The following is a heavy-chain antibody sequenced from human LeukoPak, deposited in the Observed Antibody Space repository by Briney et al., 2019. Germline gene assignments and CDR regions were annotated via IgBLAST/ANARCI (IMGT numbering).Heavy chain of an antibody. V-gene: IGHV4-59*01. D-gene: IGHD4-23*01. CDR2: IYYSGST. J-gene: IGHJ5*02. CDR1: GGSISSYY. Sequence: SETLSLTCNVSGGSISSYYWSWIRQPPGKGLEWIGYIYYSGSTNYNPSLKSRVTISVDTSKNQFSLKLSSVTAADTAVYYCARGTMVVSWWFDPWGQGTLVTVSS. CDR3: ARGTMVVSWWFDP.